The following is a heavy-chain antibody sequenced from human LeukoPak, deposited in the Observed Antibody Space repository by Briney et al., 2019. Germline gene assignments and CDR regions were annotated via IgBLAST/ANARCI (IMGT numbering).Heavy chain of an antibody. J-gene: IGHJ4*02. V-gene: IGHV4-39*01. CDR1: GASFSSRTYY. Sequence: SETLSLTCTVSGASFSSRTYYWGWIRQPPGKGLEWIGSIYYSGSTYYNPSLKSRVTMSVDTSKNQFSLKLSSVTAADTAVYYCARHAGGISATGTRPFDYWGQGTLVTVSS. CDR3: ARHAGGISATGTRPFDY. CDR2: IYYSGST. D-gene: IGHD6-13*01.